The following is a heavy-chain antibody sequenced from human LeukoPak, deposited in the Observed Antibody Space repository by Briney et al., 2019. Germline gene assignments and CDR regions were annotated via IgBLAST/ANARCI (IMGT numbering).Heavy chain of an antibody. CDR3: ARDPVYYYDSSGYY. J-gene: IGHJ4*02. CDR1: GFTFSDYY. Sequence: GGSLRLSCAASGFTFSDYYMSWIRQAPGKGLEWVSYIYSGSSTIYYADSVKGRFTISRDNAKNSLYLQMNSLRAEDTAVYYCARDPVYYYDSSGYYWGQGTLVTVSS. CDR2: IYSGSSTI. D-gene: IGHD3-22*01. V-gene: IGHV3-11*04.